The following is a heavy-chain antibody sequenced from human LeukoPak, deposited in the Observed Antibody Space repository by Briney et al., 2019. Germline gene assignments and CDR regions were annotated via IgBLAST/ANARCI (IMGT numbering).Heavy chain of an antibody. D-gene: IGHD2-2*01. CDR1: GGSISSTSHY. CDR3: ARHPYQLIWLSWLDS. J-gene: IGHJ5*01. Sequence: SETLSLTCTVSGGSISSTSHYWGWIRQPPGKGLEWIGSIYYRGSTYYNPSLKSRVTISVDTSKNQFSLKLSSVTAADTAVYYCARHPYQLIWLSWLDSWGQGNLVPVSS. V-gene: IGHV4-39*01. CDR2: IYYRGST.